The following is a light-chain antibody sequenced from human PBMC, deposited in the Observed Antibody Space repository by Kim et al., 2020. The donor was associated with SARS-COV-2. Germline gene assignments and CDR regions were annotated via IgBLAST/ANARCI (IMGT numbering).Light chain of an antibody. Sequence: SASVGDRVPITCRASQTISTWLAWYQQRPGKAPKVLIYRASSLESGVPSRFSGSGSGTEFTLTISSLQPDDFATYYCQQYSSYPYTFGQGTKLEI. CDR3: QQYSSYPYT. CDR2: RAS. J-gene: IGKJ2*01. V-gene: IGKV1-5*03. CDR1: QTISTW.